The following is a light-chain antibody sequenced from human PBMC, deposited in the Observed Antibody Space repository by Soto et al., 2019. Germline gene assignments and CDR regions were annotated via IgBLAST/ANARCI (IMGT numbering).Light chain of an antibody. Sequence: DIQMTQSPSSLSASVGDRVTITCRASQSITGYLNWYQQKPGKAPKLLIYFASSLQSGVPSRFSGSGSGTDFTLTISSLQPEDFATYYCQQSYSSPRTFGQGTKVEIK. CDR2: FAS. V-gene: IGKV1-39*01. CDR3: QQSYSSPRT. J-gene: IGKJ1*01. CDR1: QSITGY.